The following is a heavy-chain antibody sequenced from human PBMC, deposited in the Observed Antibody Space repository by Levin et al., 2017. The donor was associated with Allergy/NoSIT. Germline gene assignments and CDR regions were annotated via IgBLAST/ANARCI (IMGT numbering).Heavy chain of an antibody. J-gene: IGHJ5*02. V-gene: IGHV5-51*01. CDR1: GYTFTDYW. Sequence: ASVKVSCVPSGYTFTDYWIGWVRQLPGKGLEWVGIVNPADSDTRYSPSFEGHVTISADKSINTAYLQWDTLRASDTATYYCARHGPWVALGRYDTWGRGTLVTVSS. D-gene: IGHD2-15*01. CDR3: ARHGPWVALGRYDT. CDR2: VNPADSDT.